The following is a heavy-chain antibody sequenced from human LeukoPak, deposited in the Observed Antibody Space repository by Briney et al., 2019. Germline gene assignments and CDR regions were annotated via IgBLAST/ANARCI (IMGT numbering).Heavy chain of an antibody. CDR3: ARIPRGSGWSFLDF. J-gene: IGHJ4*02. CDR1: GFSFSSYW. Sequence: PGGSLRLSCAASGFSFSSYWMSWVRQVPGKGLEWVANIQSDGSVQQYVDSVKGRLTISRDNAKNSLYLQMNSLRAEDTAVYYCARIPRGSGWSFLDFWGQGTLVTVTS. V-gene: IGHV3-7*01. CDR2: IQSDGSVQ. D-gene: IGHD6-19*01.